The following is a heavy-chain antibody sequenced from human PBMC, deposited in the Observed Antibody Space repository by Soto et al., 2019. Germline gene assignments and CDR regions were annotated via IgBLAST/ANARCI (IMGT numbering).Heavy chain of an antibody. CDR3: ARGRYGDY. Sequence: QVHLVQSGAEVKKPGASVKVSCKGSGYTFTSYGITWVRQAPGQGLEWMGWISAHNGNTDYAQKLQGRVTVTRDTSTSTAYMELRSLRSDDTAVYYGARGRYGDYWGQGALVTVCS. CDR1: GYTFTSYG. V-gene: IGHV1-18*01. D-gene: IGHD1-1*01. CDR2: ISAHNGNT. J-gene: IGHJ4*02.